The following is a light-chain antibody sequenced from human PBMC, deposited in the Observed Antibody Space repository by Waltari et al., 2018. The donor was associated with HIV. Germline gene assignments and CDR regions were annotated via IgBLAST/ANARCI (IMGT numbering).Light chain of an antibody. CDR2: EGS. Sequence: QSALTQPPSASGSPGQSVTISCTGTSSDVGGYNYVSWYQQHPGKAPKLMIYEGSKRPSGVPDRFSGSKSGNTASLTVSGLQAEDEADYYCSSYAGSNNLVFGGGTKLTVL. CDR1: SSDVGGYNY. CDR3: SSYAGSNNLV. J-gene: IGLJ2*01. V-gene: IGLV2-8*01.